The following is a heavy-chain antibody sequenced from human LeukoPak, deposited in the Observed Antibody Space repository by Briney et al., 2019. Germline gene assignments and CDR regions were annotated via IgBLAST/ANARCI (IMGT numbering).Heavy chain of an antibody. Sequence: GGSLRLSCAASGFTFRTYEMNWVRQAPGKGLEWISYISNGDSDSDSTKKYADSVKGRFTVSRDNAKNSLYLQMNNLRAEDTALYYCAKDKYRLRTYGDLYFFDSWGQGTLVTVSS. V-gene: IGHV3-48*03. J-gene: IGHJ4*02. D-gene: IGHD4-17*01. CDR2: ISNGDSDSDSTK. CDR3: AKDKYRLRTYGDLYFFDS. CDR1: GFTFRTYE.